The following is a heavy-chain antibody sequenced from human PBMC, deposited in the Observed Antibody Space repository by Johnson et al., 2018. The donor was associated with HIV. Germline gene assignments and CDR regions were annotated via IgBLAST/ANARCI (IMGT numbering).Heavy chain of an antibody. D-gene: IGHD2-21*01. CDR2: ISGGDDDT. J-gene: IGHJ3*02. CDR1: GFTFSSYA. V-gene: IGHV3-23*04. CDR3: ANALILDAFNI. Sequence: VQLVESGGGVVQPGGSLRLSCAASGFTFSSYAMSWVRQAPGKGLEWVSFISGGDDDTYYADSVTGRFTISRDNSKNPLYLQMNSRRAEDTAVYYCANALILDAFNIWGRGTMVTVSS.